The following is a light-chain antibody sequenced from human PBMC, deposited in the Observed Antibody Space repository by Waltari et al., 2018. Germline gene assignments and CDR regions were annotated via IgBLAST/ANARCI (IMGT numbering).Light chain of an antibody. CDR2: RNA. V-gene: IGLV1-44*01. CDR1: SSNVGSNV. CDR3: AAWDDSLNGRWV. Sequence: QSEMSQPPSVSGTPGQTVTISCSGRSSNVGSNVVNWYQQLPGTAPKLLLYRNAQRPSGVPDRFSGAKSGTSASLAISGLQAEDEADYYCAAWDDSLNGRWVFGAGTKLTVL. J-gene: IGLJ2*01.